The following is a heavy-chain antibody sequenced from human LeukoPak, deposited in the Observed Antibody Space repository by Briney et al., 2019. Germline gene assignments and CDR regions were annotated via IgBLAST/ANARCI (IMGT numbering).Heavy chain of an antibody. D-gene: IGHD2-15*01. CDR1: GYTFTSYG. J-gene: IGHJ4*02. CDR3: AREDVVAADFDY. Sequence: ASVKVSCKASGYTFTSYGISWVRQAPGQGLEWMGWISAYSGGTNYAQKFQGRVTMTRDTSISTAYMELSRLRSDDTAVYYCAREDVVAADFDYWGQGTLVTVSS. V-gene: IGHV1-2*02. CDR2: ISAYSGGT.